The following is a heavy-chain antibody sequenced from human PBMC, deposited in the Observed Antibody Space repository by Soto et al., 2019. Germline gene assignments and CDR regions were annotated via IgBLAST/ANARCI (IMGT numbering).Heavy chain of an antibody. CDR1: GFTFSSYA. V-gene: IGHV3-23*01. J-gene: IGHJ4*02. D-gene: IGHD2-15*01. Sequence: EVQLLESGGGLVQPGGSLRLSCAASGFTFSSYAMSWVRQAPGKGLEWVSAISGSGGSTYYADSVKGRFTISRDNSKNPRYLKRNSRRAEDTAVYYCAKAGHIVVVGAATYFDYWGQGTLVPVSS. CDR3: AKAGHIVVVGAATYFDY. CDR2: ISGSGGST.